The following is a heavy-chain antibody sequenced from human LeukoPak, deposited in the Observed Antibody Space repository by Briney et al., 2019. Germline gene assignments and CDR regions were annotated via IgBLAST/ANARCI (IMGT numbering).Heavy chain of an antibody. V-gene: IGHV1-24*01. CDR2: FDPEDGET. CDR3: ATRAITMVRGVLDP. J-gene: IGHJ5*02. Sequence: ASVKVSCKASGGTFSSYAISWVRQAPGQGLEWMGGFDPEDGETIYAQKFQGRVTMTEDTSTDTAYMELSSLRSEDTAVYYCATRAITMVRGVLDPWGQGTLVTVSS. D-gene: IGHD3-10*01. CDR1: GGTFSSYA.